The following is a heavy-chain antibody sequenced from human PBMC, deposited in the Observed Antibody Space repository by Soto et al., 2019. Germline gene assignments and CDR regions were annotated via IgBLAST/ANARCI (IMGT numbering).Heavy chain of an antibody. Sequence: STTLSLTCTVSGGSISSGGYYWGWIRQHLGKVLELFCYIYYSGSTYYNPSLKSRVTISVGTSKNQFSLRLSSVTAADTAVYYCARFTYSDFWSGYSPPFDYWGQGTLVTSPQ. D-gene: IGHD3-3*01. J-gene: IGHJ4*02. CDR2: IYYSGST. V-gene: IGHV4-31*03. CDR3: ARFTYSDFWSGYSPPFDY. CDR1: GGSISSGGYY.